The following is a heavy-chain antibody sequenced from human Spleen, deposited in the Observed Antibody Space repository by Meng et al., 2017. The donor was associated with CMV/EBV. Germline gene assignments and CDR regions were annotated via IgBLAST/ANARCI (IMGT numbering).Heavy chain of an antibody. CDR3: ARGGSAGEGIAALFYYYYGMDV. J-gene: IGHJ6*02. D-gene: IGHD6-6*01. Sequence: GGSLRLSCAASGFTVSSNYMSWVRQAPGKGLEWVSIIYSGGITYYADSVKGRFTISRDNSKNTLYLQMYSLRPEDTAVYYCARGGSAGEGIAALFYYYYGMDVWGQGTTVTVSS. CDR2: IYSGGIT. CDR1: GFTVSSNY. V-gene: IGHV3-66*02.